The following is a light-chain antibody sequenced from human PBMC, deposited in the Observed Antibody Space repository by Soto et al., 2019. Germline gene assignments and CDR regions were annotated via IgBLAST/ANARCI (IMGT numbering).Light chain of an antibody. CDR2: GAS. CDR1: QSVSSN. J-gene: IGKJ2*01. V-gene: IGKV3-15*01. CDR3: QQYNNWPPYT. Sequence: EIVMTQSPATLSVSPGERATLSCRASQSVSSNLAWYQQKPGQAPRLLIYGASTRATGIPARFSGSGSGPEFTLTISSLLTEAFASYCCQQYNNWPPYTFGKGTKVDIK.